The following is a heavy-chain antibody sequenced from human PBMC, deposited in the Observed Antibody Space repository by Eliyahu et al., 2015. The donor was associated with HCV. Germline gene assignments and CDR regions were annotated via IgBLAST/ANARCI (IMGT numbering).Heavy chain of an antibody. D-gene: IGHD2-8*02. CDR1: GGTLNNEX. V-gene: IGHV1-69*01. Sequence: QVQLVQSGAEVKKPGSSVXVSCKASGGTLNNEXXXWXRQAPGQGLEWMGAIIPVFGTPTYAQRLQGRITITADESTTATYMELSSLRSDDTAVYYCATGGVFSPGLGHFDTWGQGTLVTVSS. CDR3: ATGGVFSPGLGHFDT. J-gene: IGHJ4*02. CDR2: IIPVFGTP.